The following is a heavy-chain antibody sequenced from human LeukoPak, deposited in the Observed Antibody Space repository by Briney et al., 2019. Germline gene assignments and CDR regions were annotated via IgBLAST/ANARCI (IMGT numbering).Heavy chain of an antibody. Sequence: SETLSFTCTVSSGSISSYYWSWIRQVPGKGLVWIGYIYYSGSTNYNPSLKSRVTISVDTSKKQFSLRLSSVTAADTAVYYCVRGSYYFDYWGQGTLVTVSS. J-gene: IGHJ4*02. CDR2: IYYSGST. CDR3: VRGSYYFDY. V-gene: IGHV4-59*01. CDR1: SGSISSYY.